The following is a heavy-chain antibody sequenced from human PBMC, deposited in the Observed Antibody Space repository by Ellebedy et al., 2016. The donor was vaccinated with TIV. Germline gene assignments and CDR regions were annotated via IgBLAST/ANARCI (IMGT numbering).Heavy chain of an antibody. CDR1: GFTFSSYS. Sequence: GGSLRLSXAASGFTFSSYSMNWVRQAPGKGLEWVSYISSSSSYIYYADSVKGRFTISRDNAKNSLYLQMNSLRAEDTAVYYCARSTKAYVASNWGQGTLVTVSS. CDR2: ISSSSSYI. D-gene: IGHD3-16*01. J-gene: IGHJ4*02. V-gene: IGHV3-21*05. CDR3: ARSTKAYVASN.